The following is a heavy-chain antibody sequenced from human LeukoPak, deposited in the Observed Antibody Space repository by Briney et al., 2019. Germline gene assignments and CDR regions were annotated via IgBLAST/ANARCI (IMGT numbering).Heavy chain of an antibody. CDR3: ARVGYSSWIDY. Sequence: SETLSLTCAVYGGSFSGYYWSWIRQPPGKGLEWIGEINHSGSTNYNPSLKSRVTISVDTSKNQFSLKLSSVTAADTAVYYCARVGYSSWIDYWGQGTLVTVSS. V-gene: IGHV4-34*01. CDR2: INHSGST. J-gene: IGHJ4*02. CDR1: GGSFSGYY. D-gene: IGHD6-13*01.